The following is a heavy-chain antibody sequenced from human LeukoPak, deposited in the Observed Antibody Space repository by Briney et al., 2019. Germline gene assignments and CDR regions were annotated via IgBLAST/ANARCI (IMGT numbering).Heavy chain of an antibody. Sequence: GGSLRLSCAASGFTFSSYWMSWVRQAPGKGLEWVSSISSSSSYIYYADSVKGRFTISRDNAKNSLYLQMNSLRAEDTAVYYCARDHYYDSSGYPGDFDYWGQGTLVTVSS. CDR1: GFTFSSYW. V-gene: IGHV3-21*01. CDR2: ISSSSSYI. J-gene: IGHJ4*02. D-gene: IGHD3-22*01. CDR3: ARDHYYDSSGYPGDFDY.